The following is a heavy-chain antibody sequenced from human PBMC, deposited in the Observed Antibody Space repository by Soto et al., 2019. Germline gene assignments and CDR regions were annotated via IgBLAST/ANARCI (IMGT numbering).Heavy chain of an antibody. CDR2: INIDGGTT. Sequence: EVQLVESGGDLVQPGGSLRLSCAASGFTFSTYWMHWVRQAPGKGLVWVSRINIDGGTTNYADSVKGRFTISRDNATHAPHLQMNALTAEATAVYFCAGGGIMGQGQYSFDDWGQGALVTVSS. V-gene: IGHV3-74*01. CDR3: AGGGIMGQGQYSFDD. CDR1: GFTFSTYW. J-gene: IGHJ4*02. D-gene: IGHD3-16*01.